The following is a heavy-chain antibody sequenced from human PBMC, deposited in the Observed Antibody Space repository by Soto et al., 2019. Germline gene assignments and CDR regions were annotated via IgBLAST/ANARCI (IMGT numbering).Heavy chain of an antibody. CDR3: ARASLIFGVGRTFEY. J-gene: IGHJ4*02. CDR1: GFTFSSYA. CDR2: ISYDGSNK. V-gene: IGHV3-30-3*01. Sequence: GGSLRLSCAASGFTFSSYAMHWVRQAPGEGLEWVAVISYDGSNKYYADSVKGRFTISRDNSKNTLYLQMNSLRAEDTAVYYCARASLIFGVGRTFEYWGQGTLVTVSS. D-gene: IGHD3-3*01.